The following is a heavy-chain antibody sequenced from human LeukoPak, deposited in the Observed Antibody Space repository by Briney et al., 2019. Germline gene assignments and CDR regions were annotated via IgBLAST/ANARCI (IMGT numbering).Heavy chain of an antibody. Sequence: ASVKVSCKASGYTFTGYYMHWVRQAPGQGLEWMGRINPNSGGTNYAQKFQGRVTMTGDTSISTAYMELSRLRSDDTAVYYCARVRYSGRTYYFDYWGQGTLVTVSS. J-gene: IGHJ4*02. CDR1: GYTFTGYY. V-gene: IGHV1-2*06. CDR3: ARVRYSGRTYYFDY. D-gene: IGHD1-26*01. CDR2: INPNSGGT.